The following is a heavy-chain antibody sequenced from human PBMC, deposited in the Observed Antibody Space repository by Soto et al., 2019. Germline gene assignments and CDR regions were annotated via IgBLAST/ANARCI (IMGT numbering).Heavy chain of an antibody. V-gene: IGHV4-30-4*01. CDR3: ARGADRSHWYYFDF. J-gene: IGHJ4*02. Sequence: QVRLQESGPGVVKPSQTLSVTCVVSGGSINSLDYYWSWIRQTPGKGLEWIGYIYSGGATYYTPSLKSRVTMSMDTSKNRFSLRLTSVTAADTAVYFCARGADRSHWYYFDFWGQGALITVSS. CDR2: IYSGGAT. CDR1: GGSINSLDYY. D-gene: IGHD6-13*01.